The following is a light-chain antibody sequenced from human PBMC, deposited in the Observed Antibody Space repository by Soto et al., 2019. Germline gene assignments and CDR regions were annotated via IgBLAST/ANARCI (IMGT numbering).Light chain of an antibody. CDR3: QQYGRSPPFT. CDR1: QSVSSTY. V-gene: IGKV3-20*01. J-gene: IGKJ2*01. CDR2: GAS. Sequence: IVLTQSPGTLSLSPGEKATISCRASQSVSSTYIAWYQQNPGHAPRLLIYGASSRATGIPDRFSGSGSGTDFTLTISRLEPEDFAVYFCQQYGRSPPFTFGQGTKVDIK.